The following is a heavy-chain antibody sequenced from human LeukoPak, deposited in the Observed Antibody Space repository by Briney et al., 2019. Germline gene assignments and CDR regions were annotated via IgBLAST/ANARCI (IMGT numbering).Heavy chain of an antibody. CDR2: INPSGGST. J-gene: IGHJ4*02. V-gene: IGHV1-46*01. D-gene: IGHD3-10*01. Sequence: ASVKVSCKASGYTFTSYYMHWVRQAPGQGLERMGIINPSGGSTNYAQKFQGRVTMTRDTSTSTVYMELSSLRSKDTAVYYCAREAPYGSGSYHQEYFDYWGQGTLVTVSS. CDR1: GYTFTSYY. CDR3: AREAPYGSGSYHQEYFDY.